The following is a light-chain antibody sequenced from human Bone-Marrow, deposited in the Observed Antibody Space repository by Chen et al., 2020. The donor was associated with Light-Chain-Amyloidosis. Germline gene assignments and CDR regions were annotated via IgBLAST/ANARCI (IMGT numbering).Light chain of an antibody. CDR3: QVWDRSSDRPV. CDR1: NIGSTS. J-gene: IGLJ3*02. CDR2: DDR. Sequence: SYVLTQPSSFSVAPGQTATIACGGNNIGSTSVHWYQQTPGQAPLLVVYDDRDRPSGIPERLSGSNSGNTATLTISRVEAGDEADYYCQVWDRSSDRPVFGGGTKLTVL. V-gene: IGLV3-21*02.